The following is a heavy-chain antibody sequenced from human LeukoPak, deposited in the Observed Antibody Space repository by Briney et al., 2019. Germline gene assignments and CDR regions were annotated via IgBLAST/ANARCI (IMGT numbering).Heavy chain of an antibody. CDR3: AKAWGAYGSGTSWYFDY. V-gene: IGHV3-23*01. CDR1: GFTFSSYA. CDR2: ISGSGGST. D-gene: IGHD3-10*01. J-gene: IGHJ4*02. Sequence: PGGSLRLSCAASGFTFSSYAMSWVRQAPGKGLEWVSAISGSGGSTYYADSVKGRFTISRDNSKNTLYLQMNSLRAEDTAVYYCAKAWGAYGSGTSWYFDYWGQGTLVTVSS.